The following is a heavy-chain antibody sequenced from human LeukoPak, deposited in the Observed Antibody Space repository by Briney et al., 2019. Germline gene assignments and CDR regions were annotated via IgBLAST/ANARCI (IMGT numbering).Heavy chain of an antibody. J-gene: IGHJ4*02. D-gene: IGHD4-23*01. V-gene: IGHV3-30-3*01. CDR3: ARGLTTVVTLSDY. Sequence: GGSLRLSCAASGFTFSSYAMYWVRQAPGKGLEWVAVISYDGSNKYYADSVKGRFTISRDNSKNTLYLQMNSLRAEDTAVYYCARGLTTVVTLSDYWGQGTLVTVSS. CDR2: ISYDGSNK. CDR1: GFTFSSYA.